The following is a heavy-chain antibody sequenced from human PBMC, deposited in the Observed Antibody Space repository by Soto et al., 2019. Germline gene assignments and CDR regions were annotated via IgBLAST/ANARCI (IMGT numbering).Heavy chain of an antibody. J-gene: IGHJ5*02. CDR1: GGTFGSYA. Sequence: QVQLVQSGAEVKKPGSSVKVSCKTSGGTFGSYAISWVRQAPGQGLEWMGGIIPIFSTPNYAQKFQGRVTITADESPSTAYMEWSSLRSEDTAVYYCARPIQYYFETSAQSAWFDPWGQGTLVTVSS. CDR2: IIPIFSTP. CDR3: ARPIQYYFETSAQSAWFDP. D-gene: IGHD3-22*01. V-gene: IGHV1-69*12.